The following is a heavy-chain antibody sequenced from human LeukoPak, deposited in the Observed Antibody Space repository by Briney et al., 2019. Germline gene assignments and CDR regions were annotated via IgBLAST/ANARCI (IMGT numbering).Heavy chain of an antibody. D-gene: IGHD5-12*01. J-gene: IGHJ4*02. Sequence: GGSLRPSCAASGFTFSSYGMHWVRQAPGKGLEWVAFIRYDGSNKYYADSVKGRFTISRDNSKNTLYLQMNSLRAEDTAVYYCARSSGYTQGFDYWGQGTLVTVSS. CDR2: IRYDGSNK. CDR1: GFTFSSYG. V-gene: IGHV3-30*02. CDR3: ARSSGYTQGFDY.